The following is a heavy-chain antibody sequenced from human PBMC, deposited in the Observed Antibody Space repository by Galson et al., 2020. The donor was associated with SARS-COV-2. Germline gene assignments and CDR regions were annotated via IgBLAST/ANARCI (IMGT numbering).Heavy chain of an antibody. CDR2: LSGNGVVT. CDR1: GFTFSNYA. D-gene: IGHD3-10*01. Sequence: GGSLRLSCAGSGFTFSNYAMSWVRQAPGKGLEWVLTLSGNGVVTYHAASVTGRFTISRDNSRNTLYLQMNTLRAEDTALYYCAKARGDTITSRSLDSWGQGTLVTVSS. CDR3: AKARGDTITSRSLDS. V-gene: IGHV3-23*01. J-gene: IGHJ4*02.